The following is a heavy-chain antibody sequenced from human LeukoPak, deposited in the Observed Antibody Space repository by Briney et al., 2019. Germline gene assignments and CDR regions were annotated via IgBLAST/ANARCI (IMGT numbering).Heavy chain of an antibody. CDR2: IRGSGGST. J-gene: IGHJ4*02. CDR3: AKYGYYDFWSGTYYFDY. CDR1: GFTFSNYA. Sequence: GGSQRLSCAASGFTFSNYAMSWVRQAPGKGLEWVSAIRGSGGSTYYADSVKGRFTISRDNSKNTLYLQMNSLRAEDTAVYYCAKYGYYDFWSGTYYFDYWGQGTLVTVSS. V-gene: IGHV3-23*01. D-gene: IGHD3-3*01.